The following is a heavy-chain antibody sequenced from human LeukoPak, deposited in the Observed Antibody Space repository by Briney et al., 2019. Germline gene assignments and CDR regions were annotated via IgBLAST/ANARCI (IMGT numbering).Heavy chain of an antibody. CDR2: IYYSGST. J-gene: IGHJ3*02. Sequence: PSETLSLTCTVSGGSVSSGSYYWSWIRQPPGKGLEWIGYIYYSGSTNYNPSLKSRVTISVDTSKNQFSLKLSSVTAADTAVYYCARGTECSGDCPDAFDIWGQGTMVTVSS. V-gene: IGHV4-61*01. CDR1: GGSVSSGSYY. CDR3: ARGTECSGDCPDAFDI. D-gene: IGHD2-21*02.